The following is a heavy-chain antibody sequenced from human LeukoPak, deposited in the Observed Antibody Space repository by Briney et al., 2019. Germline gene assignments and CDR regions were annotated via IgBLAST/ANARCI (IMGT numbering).Heavy chain of an antibody. CDR2: IYYSGST. CDR1: GGSISSSSYY. Sequence: SETLSLTCTVSGGSISSSSYYWGWTRQPPGKGLEWIGSIYYSGSTYYNPSLKSRVTISVDTSKNQFSLKLSSVTAADTAVYYCARIQLWDYYFDYWGQGTLVTVSS. CDR3: ARIQLWDYYFDY. J-gene: IGHJ4*02. D-gene: IGHD5-18*01. V-gene: IGHV4-39*01.